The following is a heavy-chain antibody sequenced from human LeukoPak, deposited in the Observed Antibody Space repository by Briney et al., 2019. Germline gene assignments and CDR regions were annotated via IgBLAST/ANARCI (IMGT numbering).Heavy chain of an antibody. CDR2: INSDGSST. D-gene: IGHD5-18*01. J-gene: IGHJ4*02. CDR3: ARGGYRYGLGPDY. V-gene: IGHV3-74*01. Sequence: TGGSLRLSCAASGFTFSSYWMHWVRQAPGKGLVWVSRINSDGSSTSYADSVKGRFTISRDNAKNTLYLQMNSLRAEDTAVYYCARGGYRYGLGPDYWGQGTLVTVSS. CDR1: GFTFSSYW.